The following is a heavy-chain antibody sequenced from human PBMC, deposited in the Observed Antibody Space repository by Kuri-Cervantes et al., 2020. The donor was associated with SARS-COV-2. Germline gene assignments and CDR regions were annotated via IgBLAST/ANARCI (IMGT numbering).Heavy chain of an antibody. D-gene: IGHD2-2*01. CDR1: GGSFSGYY. CDR3: ARTLGEDIVVVPAATFDH. Sequence: GSLRLSCAVYGGSFSGYYWSWIRQPPGKGLEWIGEINHSGSTNYNPSLKSRVTISVDTSKNQFSLKLSSVTAADTAVYYCARTLGEDIVVVPAATFDHWGQGTLVTVSS. V-gene: IGHV4-34*01. CDR2: INHSGST. J-gene: IGHJ4*02.